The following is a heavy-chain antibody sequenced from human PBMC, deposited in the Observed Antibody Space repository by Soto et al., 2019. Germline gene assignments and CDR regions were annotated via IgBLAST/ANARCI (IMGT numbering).Heavy chain of an antibody. J-gene: IGHJ6*02. V-gene: IGHV1-18*04. CDR3: ARDTVGCGIAARRCYYYGMDV. D-gene: IGHD6-6*01. Sequence: ASVTVSCKASGYTFTRYGISSVPQAPGQARERMRWISAYNGNTNYAQKLQGRVTMTTDTSTSTAYMELRSLRSDDTAVYYCARDTVGCGIAARRCYYYGMDVWGQGTTVTVSS. CDR1: GYTFTRYG. CDR2: ISAYNGNT.